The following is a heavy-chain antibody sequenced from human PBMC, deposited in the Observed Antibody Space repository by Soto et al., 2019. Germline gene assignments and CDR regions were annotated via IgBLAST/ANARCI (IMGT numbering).Heavy chain of an antibody. CDR2: INTYNGNS. J-gene: IGHJ4*02. Sequence: QVQLVQSAAEVKKPGASVKVSCKASGYTLTNYAISWVRQAPGQGPEWMGWINTYNGNSKYAQKFQGRVTMTTDTSTNTGYMELRSLTSDDTAAYYCARDCTGGSCFCIYWGQGTLVTVSS. D-gene: IGHD2-15*01. CDR3: ARDCTGGSCFCIY. CDR1: GYTLTNYA. V-gene: IGHV1-18*01.